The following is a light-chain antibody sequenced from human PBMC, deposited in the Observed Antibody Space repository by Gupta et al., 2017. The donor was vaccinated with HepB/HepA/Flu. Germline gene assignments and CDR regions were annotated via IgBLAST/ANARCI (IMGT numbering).Light chain of an antibody. CDR2: AAS. CDR1: QGISRY. CDR3: HQYYTCPKT. J-gene: IGKJ5*01. V-gene: IGKV1-8*01. Sequence: AIRMTHSTSSVSASTGDRVTILCRESQGISRYLDWYQQKPGKAPKLLIYAASTFESGVPSRFSGTGTGTAFTLTILWPQSEAFANCYCHQYYTCPKTFGPGTRVEIK.